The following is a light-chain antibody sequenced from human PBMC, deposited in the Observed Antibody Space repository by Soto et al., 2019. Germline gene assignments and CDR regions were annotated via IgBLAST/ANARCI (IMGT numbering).Light chain of an antibody. CDR1: SSDVGGYNY. Sequence: QSVLTQPASVSGSPGQSITISCTGTSSDVGGYNYVSWYQQHPGKAPKLMIYDVSNRPSGVSNRFSGSKSGHTASLTISGLQAEDEADYYFSSYTRSTNLRGVFGGGTKVTV. J-gene: IGLJ2*01. V-gene: IGLV2-14*01. CDR3: SSYTRSTNLRGV. CDR2: DVS.